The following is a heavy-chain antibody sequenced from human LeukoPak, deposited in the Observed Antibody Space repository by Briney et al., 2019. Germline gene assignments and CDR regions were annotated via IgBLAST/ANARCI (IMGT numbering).Heavy chain of an antibody. D-gene: IGHD2-2*01. CDR2: KSYDGSKK. CDR3: ARDQRYCSSSSCPWEPFDY. Sequence: GRSLRLSCAASGFTFSTYAMHWVRQALGKGLEWVAVKSYDGSKKYYADSVKGRFTISRDNAKNSLYLQMNSLRAEDTAVYYCARDQRYCSSSSCPWEPFDYWGQGTLVTVSS. CDR1: GFTFSTYA. J-gene: IGHJ4*02. V-gene: IGHV3-30-3*01.